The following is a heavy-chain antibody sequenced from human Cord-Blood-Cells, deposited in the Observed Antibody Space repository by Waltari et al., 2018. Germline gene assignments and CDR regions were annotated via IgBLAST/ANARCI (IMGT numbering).Heavy chain of an antibody. Sequence: QVQLVQSGAEVKKPGSSVKVSCKASGGTFSSYALRWVRPASGQGLEWMGGIIPIFGTANYAQKFQGRVTITADKSTSTAYMELSSLRSEDTAVYYCASAGVVVPAAIYYYYGMDVWGQGTTVTVSS. CDR1: GGTFSSYA. J-gene: IGHJ6*02. CDR2: IIPIFGTA. D-gene: IGHD2-2*01. V-gene: IGHV1-69*06. CDR3: ASAGVVVPAAIYYYYGMDV.